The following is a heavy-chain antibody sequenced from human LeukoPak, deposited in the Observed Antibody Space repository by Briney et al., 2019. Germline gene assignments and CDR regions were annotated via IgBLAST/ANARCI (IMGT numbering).Heavy chain of an antibody. CDR2: INHSGST. J-gene: IGHJ4*02. V-gene: IGHV4-34*01. D-gene: IGHD6-13*01. CDR3: ARGESSWPYYFDY. Sequence: SETLSLTCAVHGGSFSGYYWSWIRQPPGKGLEWIGEINHSGSTNYNPSLKSRVTISVDTSKNQFSLKLSSVTAADTAVYYCARGESSWPYYFDYWGQGTLVTVSS. CDR1: GGSFSGYY.